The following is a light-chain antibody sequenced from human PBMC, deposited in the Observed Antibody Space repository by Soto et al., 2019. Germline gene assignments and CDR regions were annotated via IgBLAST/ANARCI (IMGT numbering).Light chain of an antibody. J-gene: IGKJ1*01. V-gene: IGKV3-15*01. Sequence: EIVMTQSPATLSVSPGERATLSCRASQSVSSNFAWYQQKPGQAPRLLLYGTSTRATGIPARFSGSGSGTEFTLTISSLQSEDFAVYYCQHYNNWPRTFGQGTKVEIK. CDR3: QHYNNWPRT. CDR1: QSVSSN. CDR2: GTS.